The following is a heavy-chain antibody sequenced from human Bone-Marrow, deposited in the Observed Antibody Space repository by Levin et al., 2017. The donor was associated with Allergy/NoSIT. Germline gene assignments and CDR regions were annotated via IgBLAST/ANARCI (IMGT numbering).Heavy chain of an antibody. J-gene: IGHJ6*02. CDR3: ARDDQFVSFRDTRDYYGMDV. CDR1: GFSFRNYG. D-gene: IGHD6-6*01. Sequence: LSLTCAASGFSFRNYGMHWVRQAPGKGLEWLAVIWYGGRNKYYADSVQGRFSISRDNSRNTLYLQINSLRAEDTAVYYCARDDQFVSFRDTRDYYGMDVWGQGTTVTVSS. V-gene: IGHV3-33*01. CDR2: IWYGGRNK.